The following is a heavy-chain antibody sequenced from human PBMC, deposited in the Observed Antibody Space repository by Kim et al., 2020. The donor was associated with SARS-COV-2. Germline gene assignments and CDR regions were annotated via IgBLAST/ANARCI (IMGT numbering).Heavy chain of an antibody. D-gene: IGHD6-19*01. CDR3: ARGSLTYSSGWIWASDY. Sequence: ASVKVSCKASGYTFTGYYMHWVRQAPGQGLEWMGRINPNSGGTNYAQKFQGRVTMTRDTSISTAYMELSRLRSDDTAVYYCARGSLTYSSGWIWASDYWGQGTLVTVSS. CDR2: INPNSGGT. V-gene: IGHV1-2*06. J-gene: IGHJ4*02. CDR1: GYTFTGYY.